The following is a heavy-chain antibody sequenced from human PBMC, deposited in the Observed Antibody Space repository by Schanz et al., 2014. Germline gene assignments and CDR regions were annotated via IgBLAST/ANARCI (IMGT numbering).Heavy chain of an antibody. J-gene: IGHJ6*02. V-gene: IGHV3-23*01. Sequence: EQVLESGGGFVQPGGSLRLSCTASGFTFSSYVMNWVRQAPGRGLEWVSFISASGDSTSYADSVKGRFTISRDNSKNTLYLQMNSLRDEDTAMYYCARRVPYSFGLDVWGQGATVTVSS. CDR1: GFTFSSYV. CDR3: ARRVPYSFGLDV. CDR2: ISASGDST. D-gene: IGHD1-1*01.